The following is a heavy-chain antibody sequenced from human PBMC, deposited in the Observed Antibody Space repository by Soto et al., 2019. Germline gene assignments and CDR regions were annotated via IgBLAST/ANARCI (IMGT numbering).Heavy chain of an antibody. V-gene: IGHV1-69*01. Sequence: QVPLVQSGAEVKKPGSSVKVSCKASGGTFSSYAISWVRQAPGQGLEWMGGIIPIFGTANYAQKIQGRVTITADEARSTAYMELNNLRPKDTAVYYYARAVAVAGREGDYRGQGTLVTVSS. J-gene: IGHJ4*02. CDR1: GGTFSSYA. CDR3: ARAVAVAGREGDY. CDR2: IIPIFGTA. D-gene: IGHD6-19*01.